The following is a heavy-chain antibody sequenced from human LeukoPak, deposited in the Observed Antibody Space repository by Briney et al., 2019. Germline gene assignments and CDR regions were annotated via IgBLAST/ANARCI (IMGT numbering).Heavy chain of an antibody. CDR3: TTDRPKNQLLQE. V-gene: IGHV3-21*03. Sequence: GGSLRLSCAASGFTFSGYNMNWVRQAPGKGLEWVSSISSSSSYIYYADSVKGRFTISRDNAKNSLYLQMNSLKTEDTAVYYCTTDRPKNQLLQEWGQGTLVTVSS. CDR1: GFTFSGYN. CDR2: ISSSSSYI. D-gene: IGHD2-2*01. J-gene: IGHJ4*02.